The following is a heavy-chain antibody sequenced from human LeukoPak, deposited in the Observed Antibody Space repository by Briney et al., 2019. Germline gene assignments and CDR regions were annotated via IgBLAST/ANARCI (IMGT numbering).Heavy chain of an antibody. J-gene: IGHJ4*02. V-gene: IGHV3-48*03. D-gene: IGHD1-26*01. Sequence: GGSLRLSCAASGFTFSNYEMNRARQAPGKGLEWVSYITSSGSTIYYADSVKGRFTISRDNAKNSLYLQMSSLRAEDTAVYYCAIRWANFDYWGQGTLVTVSS. CDR3: AIRWANFDY. CDR2: ITSSGSTI. CDR1: GFTFSNYE.